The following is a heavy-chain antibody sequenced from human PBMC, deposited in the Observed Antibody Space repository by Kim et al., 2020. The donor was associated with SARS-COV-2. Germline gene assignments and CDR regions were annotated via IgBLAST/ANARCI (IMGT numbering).Heavy chain of an antibody. D-gene: IGHD1-26*01. J-gene: IGHJ4*02. CDR3: ATDRRIVGATPDY. Sequence: YADSVKGRFTTSRENSKNSLYLQMNSLKAEDTAEYYCATDRRIVGATPDYWGQGTLVTVSS. V-gene: IGHV3-21*01.